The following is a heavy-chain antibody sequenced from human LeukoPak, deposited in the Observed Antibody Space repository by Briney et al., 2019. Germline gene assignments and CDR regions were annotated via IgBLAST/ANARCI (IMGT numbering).Heavy chain of an antibody. Sequence: GGSLRLSCAASGFTFSIYEMNWVRQAPGKGLEWVSGISWNSGSIGYADSVKGRFTISRDNAKNSLYLQMNSLRAEDTALYYCAKGYRKGRWLPLDYWGQGTLVTVSS. J-gene: IGHJ4*02. CDR3: AKGYRKGRWLPLDY. D-gene: IGHD5-24*01. V-gene: IGHV3-9*01. CDR2: ISWNSGSI. CDR1: GFTFSIYE.